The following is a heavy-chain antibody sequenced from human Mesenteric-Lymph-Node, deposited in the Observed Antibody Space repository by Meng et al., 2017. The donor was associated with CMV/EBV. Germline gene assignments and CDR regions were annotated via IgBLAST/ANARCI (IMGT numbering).Heavy chain of an antibody. J-gene: IGHJ4*02. Sequence: GGSLRLSCAASPFMFSTYTMHWVRQAPGKGLEWVSSISSSGSYIYYADSVKGRFTISRDNANNSLYLQMNSLRAEDTAVYYCAREGYYYDSGSYYYYFDSWGQGTLVTVSS. CDR1: PFMFSTYT. D-gene: IGHD3-10*01. CDR3: AREGYYYDSGSYYYYFDS. CDR2: ISSSGSYI. V-gene: IGHV3-21*01.